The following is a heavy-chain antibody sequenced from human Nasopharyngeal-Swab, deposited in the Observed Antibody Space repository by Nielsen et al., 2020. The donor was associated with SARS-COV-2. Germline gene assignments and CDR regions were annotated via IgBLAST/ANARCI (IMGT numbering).Heavy chain of an antibody. Sequence: GESLKISCAASGFTFSSYSINWVRQAPGKGLEWVSYISSSGSTIYYADSVKGRFTISRDNAKNSLYLQMNSLRAEDTAVYYCARDTGYCSGGSCYLSHFDYWGQGTLVTVSS. V-gene: IGHV3-48*04. J-gene: IGHJ4*02. CDR1: GFTFSSYS. CDR2: ISSSGSTI. CDR3: ARDTGYCSGGSCYLSHFDY. D-gene: IGHD2-15*01.